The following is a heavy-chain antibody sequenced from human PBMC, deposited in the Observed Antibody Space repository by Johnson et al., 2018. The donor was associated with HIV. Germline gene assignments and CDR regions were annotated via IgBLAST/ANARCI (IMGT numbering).Heavy chain of an antibody. J-gene: IGHJ3*02. Sequence: VQLVESGGGLVQPGGSLRLSCATSGFSVSSNYMSWVRQAPGKGLEWVSVMSSGDNTHYADSVKGRFTIPRDNSKNTLYLQMKSLRTEDTAGYYCARGGGSWWGTEIDTFDIWGQGTMVTVSS. V-gene: IGHV3-66*02. D-gene: IGHD1/OR15-1a*01. CDR1: GFSVSSNY. CDR3: ARGGGSWWGTEIDTFDI. CDR2: MSSGDNT.